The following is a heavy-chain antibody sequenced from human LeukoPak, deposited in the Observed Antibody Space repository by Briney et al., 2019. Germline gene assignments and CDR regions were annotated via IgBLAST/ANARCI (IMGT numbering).Heavy chain of an antibody. V-gene: IGHV3-30*04. CDR2: VSYDGSNK. J-gene: IGHJ3*02. CDR3: ARDRGRQAVAGTYDAFDI. CDR1: GFIFSSYA. D-gene: IGHD6-19*01. Sequence: PGRSLRLSCAASGFIFSSYAMHWVRQAPGKGLEWVAVVSYDGSNKYYAESVKGRFTISRDNSKNTLYLQMNSLRAEDTAVYYCARDRGRQAVAGTYDAFDIWGQGTMVTVSS.